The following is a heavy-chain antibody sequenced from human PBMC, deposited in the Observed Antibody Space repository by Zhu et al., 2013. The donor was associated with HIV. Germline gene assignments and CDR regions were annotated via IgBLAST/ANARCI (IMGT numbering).Heavy chain of an antibody. CDR3: ATFSGISETAGYYGMDV. V-gene: IGHV1-69*01. D-gene: IGHD1-20*01. CDR2: IIPIFGTA. Sequence: QVQLVQSGAEVKKSGSSVKVSCKASGGTFRSYTVSWVRQAPGQGLEWMGGIIPIFGTASYAQKFQGRVTITADEYSSTAYMELSSLRSEDTAVYYCATFSGISETAGYYGMDVWGQGTTVTVSS. CDR1: GGTFRSYT. J-gene: IGHJ6*02.